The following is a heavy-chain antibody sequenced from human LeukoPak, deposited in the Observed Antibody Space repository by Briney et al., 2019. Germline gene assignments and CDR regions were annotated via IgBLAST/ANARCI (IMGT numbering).Heavy chain of an antibody. J-gene: IGHJ4*02. Sequence: SETLSLTCTVSGGYISSGSYYWSWIRQPAGRGLEWIGRIYTTGNTMYNPSLESRVSMSIDTSKNQVSLKVKSVTAADTAVYYCARGGTLFTFFDSWGQGTLVTVSS. CDR1: GGYISSGSYY. V-gene: IGHV4-61*02. CDR3: ARGGTLFTFFDS. CDR2: IYTTGNT. D-gene: IGHD2/OR15-2a*01.